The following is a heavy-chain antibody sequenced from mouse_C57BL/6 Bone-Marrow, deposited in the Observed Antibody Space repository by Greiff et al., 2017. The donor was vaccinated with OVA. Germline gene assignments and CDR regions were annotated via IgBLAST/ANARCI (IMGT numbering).Heavy chain of an antibody. D-gene: IGHD1-1*01. CDR1: GYTFTSYD. J-gene: IGHJ1*03. CDR3: ARARAITTVVAHWYFDV. V-gene: IGHV1-85*01. CDR2: IYPRDGST. Sequence: VQLQQSGPELVKPGASVKLSCTASGYTFTSYDINWVKQRPGQGLEWIGWIYPRDGSTKYNEKFKGKATLTVDTSSSTAYMELHSLTSEDAAVYFCARARAITTVVAHWYFDVWGTGTTVTVSS.